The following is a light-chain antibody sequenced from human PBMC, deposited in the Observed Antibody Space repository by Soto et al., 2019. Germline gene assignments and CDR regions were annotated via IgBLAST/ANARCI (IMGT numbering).Light chain of an antibody. CDR2: GAS. Sequence: EIVLTQSPGTLSLSPGERATLSCRASQSVSSSYLAWYQQKPGQAPRLLIYGASSRATGIPDRFSGSGSGTDFTLTISRLEPEDFPVYYCQQYGSGRTFGGGTKVEIK. V-gene: IGKV3-20*01. J-gene: IGKJ4*01. CDR3: QQYGSGRT. CDR1: QSVSSSY.